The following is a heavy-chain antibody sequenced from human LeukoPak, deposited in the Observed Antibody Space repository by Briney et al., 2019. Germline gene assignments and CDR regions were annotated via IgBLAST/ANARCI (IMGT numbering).Heavy chain of an antibody. CDR2: ISGSGGST. J-gene: IGHJ6*03. Sequence: GGSLRLSCAASGFTFSSYAMSWVRQAPGKGLEWVSAISGSGGSTYYADSVKGRFTISRDNSKNTLYLQMNSLRAEDTAVYYCAKDAHPPYYYYYYYMDVWGKGTTVTVSS. CDR3: AKDAHPPYYYYYYYMDV. V-gene: IGHV3-23*01. CDR1: GFTFSSYA.